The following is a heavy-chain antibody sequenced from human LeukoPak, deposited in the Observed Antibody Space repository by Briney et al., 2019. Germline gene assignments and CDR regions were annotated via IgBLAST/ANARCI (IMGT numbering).Heavy chain of an antibody. V-gene: IGHV3-30*03. CDR3: ARDYVRLGELVDY. Sequence: PGGSLRLSCAASGFIFSNYGIHWVRQAPGKGLEWVAVISYDGSNKYADSVKGRFTISRDNSKNTLYLQMNSLRAEDTAVYYCARDYVRLGELVDYWGQGTLVTVSS. D-gene: IGHD3-16*01. CDR1: GFIFSNYG. J-gene: IGHJ4*02. CDR2: ISYDGSNK.